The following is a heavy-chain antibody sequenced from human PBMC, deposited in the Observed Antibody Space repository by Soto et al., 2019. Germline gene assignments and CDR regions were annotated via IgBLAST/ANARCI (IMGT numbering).Heavy chain of an antibody. V-gene: IGHV1-69*12. CDR1: GGTFGNTA. D-gene: IGHD3-3*01. Sequence: QVQLVQSGAEVKEPGSSVNVSCKTSGGTFGNTAVTWVRQVPGQGLEWIGGIVPLFGTANYAQKFRGRVMITADESTRTAYMDLSSLRSDDTAIYDCARDGDPGYSFWSGPLGGGRFDPWGQGTLVTVSS. CDR3: ARDGDPGYSFWSGPLGGGRFDP. CDR2: IVPLFGTA. J-gene: IGHJ5*02.